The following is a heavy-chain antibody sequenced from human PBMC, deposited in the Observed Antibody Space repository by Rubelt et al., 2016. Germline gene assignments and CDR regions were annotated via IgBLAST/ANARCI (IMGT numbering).Heavy chain of an antibody. CDR3: AREQQLVGGWFDP. CDR2: ISPILGIA. Sequence: QVQLVQSGAEVKKPGASVKVSCKASGYTFTSYGISWVRQAPGQGLEWMGWISPILGIANYAQKFQGRVTITADKSTSAAYMELGSLRSEDTAVYYCAREQQLVGGWFDPWGQGTLVTVSS. D-gene: IGHD6-13*01. J-gene: IGHJ5*02. V-gene: IGHV1-69*10. CDR1: GYTFTSYG.